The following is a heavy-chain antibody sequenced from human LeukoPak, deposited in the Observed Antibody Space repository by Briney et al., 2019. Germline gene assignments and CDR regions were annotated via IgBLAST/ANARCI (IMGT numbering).Heavy chain of an antibody. V-gene: IGHV1-8*01. CDR1: GYTFTSYD. Sequence: ASVKVSCKAPGYTFTSYDINWVRQTTREGREWMGWMNPKSGNTGYAQKFQGRVTMTRNTSISTAYRELSSQRSEDTAVYYCARGDWRWLQSDYWGQGTLVTVAS. D-gene: IGHD5-24*01. J-gene: IGHJ4*02. CDR3: ARGDWRWLQSDY. CDR2: MNPKSGNT.